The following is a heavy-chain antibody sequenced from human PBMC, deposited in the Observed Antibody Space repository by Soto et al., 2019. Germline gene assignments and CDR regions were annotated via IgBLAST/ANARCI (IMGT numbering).Heavy chain of an antibody. V-gene: IGHV4-61*01. CDR3: ARDSSGRHDY. CDR1: GGSVRSGSYY. J-gene: IGHJ4*02. D-gene: IGHD6-19*01. Sequence: SETLSLTCSVSGGSVRSGSYYWTWIRQPPGKGLEWIGYIYQSGTTNYNASLKSRVTISIDTSKNQFFLKLNSVTAADTAVYYCARDSSGRHDYWGQGTPVTVSS. CDR2: IYQSGTT.